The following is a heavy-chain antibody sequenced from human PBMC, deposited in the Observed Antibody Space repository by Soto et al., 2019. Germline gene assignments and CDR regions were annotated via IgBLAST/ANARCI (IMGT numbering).Heavy chain of an antibody. Sequence: SVKVSCKASGGTFSSYAISWVRQAPGQGLEWMGGIIPIFGTANYAQKFQGRVTITADKSTSTAYMELSSLRSEDTAVYYCARSLLGYCSGGSCQPFDYWGQGTLVTVSS. CDR3: ARSLLGYCSGGSCQPFDY. CDR1: GGTFSSYA. J-gene: IGHJ4*02. V-gene: IGHV1-69*06. D-gene: IGHD2-15*01. CDR2: IIPIFGTA.